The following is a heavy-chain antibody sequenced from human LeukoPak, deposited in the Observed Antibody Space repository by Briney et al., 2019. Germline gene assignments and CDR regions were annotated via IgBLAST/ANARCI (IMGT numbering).Heavy chain of an antibody. CDR1: GFTFDIYG. D-gene: IGHD3-16*01. V-gene: IGHV3-48*04. J-gene: IGHJ4*02. Sequence: PGGSLRLSCAASGFTFDIYGMNWIRQAPGKGLEWVSHISSGSSPKYYADSVRGRFTISRDNAKKSLYLQMNSLRVEDTAVYYCARGDDGVYWGQGTLVTVSS. CDR3: ARGDDGVY. CDR2: ISSGSSPK.